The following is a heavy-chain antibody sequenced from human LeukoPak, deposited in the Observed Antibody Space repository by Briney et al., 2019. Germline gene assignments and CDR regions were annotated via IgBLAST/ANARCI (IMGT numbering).Heavy chain of an antibody. Sequence: GRSLRLSCAASGFTFSSYGMHWVRQAPGKGLEWVAVISYDGSNKYYADSVKGRFTISRDNSKNTLYLQMNSLRAEDTAVYYCARKGLNYCYGMDVWGKGTTVTVSS. CDR1: GFTFSSYG. V-gene: IGHV3-30*03. CDR3: ARKGLNYCYGMDV. J-gene: IGHJ6*04. CDR2: ISYDGSNK. D-gene: IGHD3-22*01.